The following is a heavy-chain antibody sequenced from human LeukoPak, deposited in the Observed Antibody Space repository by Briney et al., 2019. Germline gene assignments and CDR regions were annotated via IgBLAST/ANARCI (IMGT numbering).Heavy chain of an antibody. Sequence: ASVKVSCKASGYTFTGYYMHWVRQAPGQGLEWMGWINPNSGGTNYAQKFQGRVTTTRDTSISTAYMELSRLRSDDTAVYYCARSYYDSSGYYYFRGNYGMDVWGQGTTVTVSS. V-gene: IGHV1-2*02. J-gene: IGHJ6*02. CDR2: INPNSGGT. D-gene: IGHD3-22*01. CDR1: GYTFTGYY. CDR3: ARSYYDSSGYYYFRGNYGMDV.